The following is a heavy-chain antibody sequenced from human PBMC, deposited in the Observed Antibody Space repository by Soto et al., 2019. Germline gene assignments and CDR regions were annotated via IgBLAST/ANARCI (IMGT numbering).Heavy chain of an antibody. J-gene: IGHJ4*02. CDR3: ARVGLYDSSGHSYVDY. CDR2: IYYSGST. Sequence: SETLSLTCTVSGGAISSYYWSLIRQPPGKGLEWIGYIYYSGSTNYNPSLKSRVTISVDTSKNQFSMKLSSVNAADTAVYYCARVGLYDSSGHSYVDYWGQGTLIAVSS. V-gene: IGHV4-59*01. CDR1: GGAISSYY. D-gene: IGHD3-22*01.